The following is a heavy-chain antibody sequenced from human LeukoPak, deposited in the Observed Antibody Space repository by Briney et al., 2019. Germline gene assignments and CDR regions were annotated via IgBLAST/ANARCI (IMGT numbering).Heavy chain of an antibody. CDR3: ARLVDYDNSGDPDIFDI. CDR2: INYSGRT. Sequence: SETLSLTCTVSGGSIRTYYWSWIRQPPGKGPEWMASINYSGRTKYNPSVQRRVTISLDTSKNLISLQLISMTAADTAAYYGARLVDYDNSGDPDIFDIWGQGTTVIVSS. J-gene: IGHJ3*02. D-gene: IGHD3-22*01. V-gene: IGHV4-59*01. CDR1: GGSIRTYY.